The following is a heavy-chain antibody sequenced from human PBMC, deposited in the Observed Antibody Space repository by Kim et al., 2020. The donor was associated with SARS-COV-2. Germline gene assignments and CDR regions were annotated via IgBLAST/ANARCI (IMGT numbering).Heavy chain of an antibody. J-gene: IGHJ4*02. Sequence: TYTTPPLKSRAPISVDTSKTQFSLKLSSVTAADTAVYYCAVIAAAGTFDYWGQGTLVTVSS. V-gene: IGHV4-39*01. D-gene: IGHD6-13*01. CDR2: T. CDR3: AVIAAAGTFDY.